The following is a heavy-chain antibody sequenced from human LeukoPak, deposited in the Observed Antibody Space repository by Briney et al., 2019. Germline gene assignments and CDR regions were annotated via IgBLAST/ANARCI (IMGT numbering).Heavy chain of an antibody. CDR1: GFTFSSYG. J-gene: IGHJ6*03. Sequence: GGSLRLSCAASGFTFSSYGMHWVRQAPGKGLEWVAFIRYDGSNKYYADSVKGRFTISRDNSKNTLYLQMNSLRAEDTAVYYCAKDGIFLATTSQYYYYYMDVWGKGTTVTISS. CDR2: IRYDGSNK. V-gene: IGHV3-30*02. CDR3: AKDGIFLATTSQYYYYYMDV. D-gene: IGHD5-24*01.